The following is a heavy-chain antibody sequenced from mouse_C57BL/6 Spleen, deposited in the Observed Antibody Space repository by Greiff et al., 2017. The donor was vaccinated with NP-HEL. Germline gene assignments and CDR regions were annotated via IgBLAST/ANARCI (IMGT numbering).Heavy chain of an antibody. V-gene: IGHV5-17*01. CDR3: AKNWDGAY. Sequence: EVQVVESGGGLVKPGGSLKLSCAASGFTFSDYGMHWVRQAPEKGLEWVAYISSGSSTIYYADTVKGRFTISRDNAQNNLVLQMTSLRSEDTAMYYCAKNWDGAYRGQGTLVTVSA. D-gene: IGHD4-1*01. CDR1: GFTFSDYG. J-gene: IGHJ3*01. CDR2: ISSGSSTI.